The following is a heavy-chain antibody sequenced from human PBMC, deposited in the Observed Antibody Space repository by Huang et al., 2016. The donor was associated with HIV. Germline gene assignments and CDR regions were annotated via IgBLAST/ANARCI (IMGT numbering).Heavy chain of an antibody. CDR3: AAHGRIVGIPAAPLRFDP. V-gene: IGHV4-39*01. CDR2: IYHSGTP. D-gene: IGHD6-13*01. CDR1: GGSISSSSYY. J-gene: IGHJ5*02. Sequence: QLQLQESGPGLVKPSETLSLTCTVSGGSISSSSYYWGWIRPPPGKVLEWIGSIYHSGTPYYNPALKSRVTIAGDTSRTQFSLKLSSVTAADTAVYYCAAHGRIVGIPAAPLRFDPWGQGTLVTVSS.